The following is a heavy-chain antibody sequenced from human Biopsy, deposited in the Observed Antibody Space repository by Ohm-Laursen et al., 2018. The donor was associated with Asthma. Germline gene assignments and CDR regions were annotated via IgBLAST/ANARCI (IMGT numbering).Heavy chain of an antibody. CDR2: INAGNGNT. J-gene: IGHJ3*02. D-gene: IGHD3-9*01. CDR1: GYTFISYA. V-gene: IGHV1-3*01. CDR3: ARTYYDFLTGQVNDAFAM. Sequence: AASVKVSCKASGYTFISYAIHWVRQAPGQRLEWMGWINAGNGNTKHSQKFQGRVTITRDTSASTAYMDLSSLRSEDTAVYYCARTYYDFLTGQVNDAFAMWGQGTMVTVSS.